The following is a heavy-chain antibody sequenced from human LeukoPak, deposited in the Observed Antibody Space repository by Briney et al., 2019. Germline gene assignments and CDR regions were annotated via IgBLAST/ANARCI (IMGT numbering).Heavy chain of an antibody. J-gene: IGHJ4*02. CDR3: TTDPGNYEIF. V-gene: IGHV3-15*01. CDR1: GLTFTNAW. Sequence: GGSLRLSCATSGLTFTNAWMSWVRQAPGKGLEWVGRIKRKTDGGTVDYAPPVKGRFTISRDDSRNTLSLEMNFLKTEDTAVYYCTTDPGNYEIFWGQGTLVSVSS. CDR2: IKRKTDGGTV. D-gene: IGHD4-11*01.